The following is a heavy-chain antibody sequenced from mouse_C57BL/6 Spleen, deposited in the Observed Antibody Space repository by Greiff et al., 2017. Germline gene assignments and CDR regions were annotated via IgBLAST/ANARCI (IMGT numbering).Heavy chain of an antibody. Sequence: QVQLQQPGTELVKPGASVKLSCKASGYTFTSYWMHWVKQRPGQGLEWIGNINPSDGGPNYNEQFKSKATLTVDTSSSTAYMQRSSLTSEDSAVYYCARDGGGTAWFAYWGQGTLVTVSA. D-gene: IGHD3-3*01. V-gene: IGHV1-53*01. J-gene: IGHJ3*01. CDR2: INPSDGGP. CDR3: ARDGGGTAWFAY. CDR1: GYTFTSYW.